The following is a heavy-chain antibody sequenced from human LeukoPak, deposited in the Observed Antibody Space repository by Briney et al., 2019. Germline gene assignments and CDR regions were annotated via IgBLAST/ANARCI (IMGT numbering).Heavy chain of an antibody. CDR3: AKDLRSGYYYDAFDI. Sequence: GGSLRLSCVASGSTFISYAMSWVRQAPGKGLEWVSTISGSGDATYYADSVQVRFTISRDYSKNTLFLQMNSLRAEDTAVYYCAKDLRSGYYYDAFDIWGQGTMVTVSS. J-gene: IGHJ3*02. CDR1: GSTFISYA. CDR2: ISGSGDAT. D-gene: IGHD3-22*01. V-gene: IGHV3-23*01.